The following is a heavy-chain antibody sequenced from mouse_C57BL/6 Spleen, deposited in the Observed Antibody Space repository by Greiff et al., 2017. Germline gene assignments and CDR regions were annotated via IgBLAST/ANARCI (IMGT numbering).Heavy chain of an antibody. CDR2: IDPSDSYT. CDR3: AIFGGPWYFDV. D-gene: IGHD1-1*02. V-gene: IGHV1-69*01. Sequence: QVQLQQPGAELVMPGASVKLSCKASGYTFTSYWMHWVKQRPGQGLEWIGEIDPSDSYTNYNQKFKGKSTLTVDKSSSTAYMQLSSLTSEDSAVYYCAIFGGPWYFDVWGTGTTVTVSS. J-gene: IGHJ1*03. CDR1: GYTFTSYW.